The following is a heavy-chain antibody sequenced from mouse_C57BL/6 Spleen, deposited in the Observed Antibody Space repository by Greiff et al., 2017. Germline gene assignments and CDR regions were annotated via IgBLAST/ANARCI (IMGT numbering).Heavy chain of an antibody. D-gene: IGHD2-4*01. J-gene: IGHJ2*01. CDR2: IWSGGST. V-gene: IGHV2-2*01. CDR3: ARSDYDEGPYFDY. Sequence: VQLVESGPGLVQPSQSLSITCTVSGFSLTSYGVHWVRQSPGKGLEWLGVIWSGGSTDYNAAFISRLSISKDNSKSHVFFKMNSLQADDTAIYYCARSDYDEGPYFDYWGQGTTLTVSS. CDR1: GFSLTSYG.